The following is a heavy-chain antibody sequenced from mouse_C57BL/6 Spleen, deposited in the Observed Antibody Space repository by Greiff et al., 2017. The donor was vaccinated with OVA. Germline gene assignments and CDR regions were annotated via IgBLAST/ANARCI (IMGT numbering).Heavy chain of an antibody. CDR2: ISNGGGST. CDR1: GFTFSDYY. D-gene: IGHD2-4*01. J-gene: IGHJ2*01. V-gene: IGHV5-12*01. CDR3: ARRATMITTGVYFDY. Sequence: EVKLMESGGGLVQPGGSLKLSCAASGFTFSDYYMYWVRQTPEKRLEWVAYISNGGGSTYYPDTVKGRFTISRDNAKNTLYLQMSRLKSEDTAMYYCARRATMITTGVYFDYWGQGTTLTVSS.